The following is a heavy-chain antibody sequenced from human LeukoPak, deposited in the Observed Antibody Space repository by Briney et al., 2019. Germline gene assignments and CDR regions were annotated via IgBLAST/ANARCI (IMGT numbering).Heavy chain of an antibody. J-gene: IGHJ4*02. Sequence: GGSLRLSCAASGFTFSSYAMHWVRQAPGKGLEWVAVISYDGSNKYYADSVKGRFTISRDNAKNSLYLQMNSLRAEDTAVYYCARDIAAADPDYWGQGTLVTVSS. CDR2: ISYDGSNK. D-gene: IGHD6-13*01. V-gene: IGHV3-30-3*01. CDR1: GFTFSSYA. CDR3: ARDIAAADPDY.